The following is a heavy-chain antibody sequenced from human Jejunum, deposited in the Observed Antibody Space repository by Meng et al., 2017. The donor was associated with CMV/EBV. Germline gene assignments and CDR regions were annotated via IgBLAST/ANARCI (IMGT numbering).Heavy chain of an antibody. D-gene: IGHD1-26*01. V-gene: IGHV3-7*01. Sequence: SGFTFISYWMSWVRQAPGKGLEWVANIKQDGSEKYYVDSVKGRFTISRDNAKNSLYLQMNSLRAEDTAVYYCARGRVPVGAALNYWGQGTRVTVSS. CDR1: GFTFISYW. CDR3: ARGRVPVGAALNY. J-gene: IGHJ4*02. CDR2: IKQDGSEK.